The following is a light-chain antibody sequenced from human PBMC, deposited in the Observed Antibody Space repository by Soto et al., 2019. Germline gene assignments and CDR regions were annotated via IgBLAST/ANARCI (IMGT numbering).Light chain of an antibody. CDR1: QSVSSTY. CDR2: GAS. J-gene: IGKJ5*01. V-gene: IGKV3-20*01. CDR3: QQYGSLPIT. Sequence: ETVLTQSPGTLSLSPVERATLSCRASQSVSSTYLAWYQQKPGQAPRLLIYGASRRTTGIPDRFSGSGSGTDFTLTISRMEPEDFAVYYCQQYGSLPITFGQGTRLEIK.